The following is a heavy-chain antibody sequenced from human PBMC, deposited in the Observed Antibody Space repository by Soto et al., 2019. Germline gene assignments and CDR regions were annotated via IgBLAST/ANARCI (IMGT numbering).Heavy chain of an antibody. CDR2: INVGNGNT. J-gene: IGHJ5*02. D-gene: IGHD6-19*01. V-gene: IGHV1-3*05. CDR3: AREKWGSGSRWLDP. CDR1: GYTYISYS. Sequence: QVQVVQSGAEEKKPGASVKVSCKASGYTYISYSMHWVRQAPGQRLEWMGWINVGNGNTKYSQNFQGRVTIYQDTSASTAYMELSSLTSEDTAVYYCAREKWGSGSRWLDPWGQGTLVTVSS.